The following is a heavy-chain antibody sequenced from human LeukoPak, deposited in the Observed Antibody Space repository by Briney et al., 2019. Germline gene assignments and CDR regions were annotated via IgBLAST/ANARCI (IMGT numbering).Heavy chain of an antibody. CDR1: GGTFSSYA. Sequence: GASVKVSCKASGGTFSSYAISWVRQASGQGLEWMGGIIPIFGTANYAQKFQGRVTITTDESTSTAYMELSSLRSEDTAVYYCARAPPYYYGSGSHPTYYYYYYYMDVWGKGTTVTVSS. J-gene: IGHJ6*03. CDR3: ARAPPYYYGSGSHPTYYYYYYYMDV. CDR2: IIPIFGTA. V-gene: IGHV1-69*05. D-gene: IGHD3-10*01.